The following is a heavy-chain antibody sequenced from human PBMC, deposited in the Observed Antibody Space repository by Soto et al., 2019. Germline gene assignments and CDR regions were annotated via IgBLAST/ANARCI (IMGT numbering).Heavy chain of an antibody. CDR1: GFSFEDYA. J-gene: IGHJ6*02. Sequence: EVQLVESGGGLVQPGRSLRLSCAASGFSFEDYAMHWVRQAPGKGLGWVSGIAWNSDIIGYADSVKGRFTISRDNGKNSLYLQMNRLRPEDTALYYCSKDHYGSAISGMDVWGQGTTVTVSS. V-gene: IGHV3-9*01. D-gene: IGHD3-10*01. CDR3: SKDHYGSAISGMDV. CDR2: IAWNSDII.